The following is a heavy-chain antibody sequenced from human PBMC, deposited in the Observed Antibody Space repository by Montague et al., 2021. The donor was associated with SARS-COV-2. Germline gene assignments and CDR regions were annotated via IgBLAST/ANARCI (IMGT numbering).Heavy chain of an antibody. CDR3: ARERWPPDY. CDR2: IYASGST. Sequence: SETLSLTCSVSGGSLRGHWWSWIRQPAGQGLEWIGRIYASGSTNYNPFLKSRLTMSVDMSKNEFSLRLSSVTAADMAVYYCARERWPPDYWGQGTLVTVSS. J-gene: IGHJ4*02. D-gene: IGHD5-24*01. V-gene: IGHV4-4*07. CDR1: GGSLRGHW.